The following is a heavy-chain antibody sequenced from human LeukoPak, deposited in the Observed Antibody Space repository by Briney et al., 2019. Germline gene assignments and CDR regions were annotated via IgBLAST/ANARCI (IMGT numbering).Heavy chain of an antibody. CDR2: ISLRGLT. D-gene: IGHD1-26*01. V-gene: IGHV4-4*02. J-gene: IGHJ4*02. Sequence: SGTLSLTCGVSGGSISGTNWWSWVRQPPGQGLEWIGEISLRGLTNYNPSLRSRLTMSLDESRNQVSLNLTSVTAADTAVYYCSRESGPFSPFGFWGQGTLVSVHS. CDR3: SRESGPFSPFGF. CDR1: GGSISGTNW.